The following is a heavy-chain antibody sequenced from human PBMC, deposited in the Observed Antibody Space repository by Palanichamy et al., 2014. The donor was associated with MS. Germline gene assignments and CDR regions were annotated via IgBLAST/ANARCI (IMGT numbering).Heavy chain of an antibody. CDR2: ISTYNGNT. J-gene: IGHJ6*02. D-gene: IGHD3-10*01. CDR1: GYTFSSHG. V-gene: IGHV1-18*04. Sequence: QVQLVQSGAEVKEPGASVRVSCKASGYTFSSHGISWARQAPGQGLEWMGWISTYNGNTKYAQKFQDRVTMTTDTSTTTAHMDLRSLRSDDSAVYFCARDIGPVPGDYYYGLDVWGQGTTVTVSS. CDR3: ARDIGPVPGDYYYGLDV.